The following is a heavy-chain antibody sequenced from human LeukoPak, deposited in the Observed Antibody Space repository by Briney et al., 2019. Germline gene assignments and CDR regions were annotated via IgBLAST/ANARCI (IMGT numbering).Heavy chain of an antibody. Sequence: SETLSLTCTVSAGSISSYYWSWIRQPPGKGLGWIGYIYYSGSTNYNPSLKSRVTISVDTSKNQFSLKLSSVTAADTAVYYCARDDSDWFDPWGQGTLVTVSS. CDR3: ARDDSDWFDP. D-gene: IGHD3-22*01. CDR1: AGSISSYY. CDR2: IYYSGST. V-gene: IGHV4-59*01. J-gene: IGHJ5*02.